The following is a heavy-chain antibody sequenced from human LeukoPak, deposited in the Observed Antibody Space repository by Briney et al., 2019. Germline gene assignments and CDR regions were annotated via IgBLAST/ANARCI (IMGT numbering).Heavy chain of an antibody. D-gene: IGHD1-26*01. Sequence: PSETLSLTCTVSGGSISTTSYYWGWIRQPPGKGLDYIGRIYYSGSTYYNPSLKSRSTISVDTPKNQFSLLLRPVYVADSAVYYLARHRGGSSLFDYWGQGTLVTVSS. CDR1: GGSISTTSYY. CDR2: IYYSGST. CDR3: ARHRGGSSLFDY. J-gene: IGHJ4*02. V-gene: IGHV4-39*01.